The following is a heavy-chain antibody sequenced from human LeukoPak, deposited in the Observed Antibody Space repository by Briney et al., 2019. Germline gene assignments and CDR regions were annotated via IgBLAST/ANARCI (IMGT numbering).Heavy chain of an antibody. CDR1: GGSISSGGYY. V-gene: IGHV4-31*03. CDR2: IYYSGST. Sequence: SETLSLTCTVSGGSISSGGYYWSWIRQHPGKGLEWIGYIYYSGSTYYNPSLKSRVTISVDTSKNQFSLKLSSVTAADTAVYYCARDDSGWYGMDVWGQGTTVTVSS. CDR3: ARDDSGWYGMDV. J-gene: IGHJ6*02. D-gene: IGHD6-19*01.